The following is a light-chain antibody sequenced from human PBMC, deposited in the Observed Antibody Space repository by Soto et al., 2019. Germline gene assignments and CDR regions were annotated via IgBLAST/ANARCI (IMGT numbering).Light chain of an antibody. J-gene: IGKJ1*01. Sequence: DIQMTPSPSTLSASVGDRVTITCRASQSISSWLAWYQQKPGKAHKLLIYKASSLESGVPARFRGSGSGTEFTLTISSLQPDEFATYYCQQYNSYSTWTFGQGTKVEIK. CDR2: KAS. V-gene: IGKV1-5*03. CDR3: QQYNSYSTWT. CDR1: QSISSW.